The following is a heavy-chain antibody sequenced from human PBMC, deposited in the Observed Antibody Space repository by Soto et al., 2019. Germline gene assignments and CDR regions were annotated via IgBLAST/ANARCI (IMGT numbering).Heavy chain of an antibody. CDR3: AKARPRWGFDY. J-gene: IGHJ4*02. CDR2: ISYDGSNK. V-gene: IGHV3-30*18. D-gene: IGHD7-27*01. Sequence: GGSLRLSCAASGFTFSSYGMHWVRQAPGKGLEWVAVISYDGSNKYYADSVKGRFTISRDNSKNTLYLQMNSLRAEDTAVYYCAKARPRWGFDYWGQGTLVTV. CDR1: GFTFSSYG.